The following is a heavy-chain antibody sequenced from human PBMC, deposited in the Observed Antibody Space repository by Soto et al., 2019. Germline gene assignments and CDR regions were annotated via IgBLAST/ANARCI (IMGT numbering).Heavy chain of an antibody. CDR3: ARWHLYTTVSGRNMDA. J-gene: IGHJ6*02. Sequence: SETLSLTCTVSGGSLRGYSWSWIRQSPGKGLEWIGYVYSGGGTNYSPSFMGRVTISVDTTDNQFSLKLSSVTAADTAVYYCARWHLYTTVSGRNMDAWGQGTTVTVSS. CDR1: GGSLRGYS. CDR2: VYSGGGT. V-gene: IGHV4-59*12. D-gene: IGHD4-17*01.